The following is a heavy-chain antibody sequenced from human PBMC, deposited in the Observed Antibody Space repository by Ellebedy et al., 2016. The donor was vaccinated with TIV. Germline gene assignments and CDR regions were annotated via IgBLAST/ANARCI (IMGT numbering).Heavy chain of an antibody. CDR2: INHRGST. D-gene: IGHD1-26*01. Sequence: SETLSLTXAVYGGSFSHYYWSWIRQPPGKGLEWIGEINHRGSTIFNPSPKSRVTISIDTSKNQFSLKLSSVTAADTAVYYCARGRGGSYSIPFDYWGQGALVTVSS. J-gene: IGHJ4*02. CDR1: GGSFSHYY. V-gene: IGHV4-34*01. CDR3: ARGRGGSYSIPFDY.